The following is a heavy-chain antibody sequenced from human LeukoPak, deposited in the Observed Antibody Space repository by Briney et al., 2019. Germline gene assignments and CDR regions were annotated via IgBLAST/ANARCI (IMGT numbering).Heavy chain of an antibody. CDR2: ISYDGSNK. Sequence: GRSLGLSCAASGFTFSSYGMHWVRQAPGKGLEWVAVISYDGSNKYYADSVKGRFTISRDNSKNTLYLQMNSLRAEDTAVYYCAKVFYYGSGSQTFDYWGQGTLVTVSS. J-gene: IGHJ4*02. CDR3: AKVFYYGSGSQTFDY. V-gene: IGHV3-30*18. D-gene: IGHD3-10*01. CDR1: GFTFSSYG.